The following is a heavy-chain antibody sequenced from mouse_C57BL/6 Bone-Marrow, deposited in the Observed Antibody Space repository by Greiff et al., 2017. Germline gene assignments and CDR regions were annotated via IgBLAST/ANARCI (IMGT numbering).Heavy chain of an antibody. CDR2: INPGSGGT. CDR3: ARRGTYYSNYGFYYAMDY. J-gene: IGHJ4*01. V-gene: IGHV1-54*01. CDR1: GYAFTNYL. D-gene: IGHD2-5*01. Sequence: QVQLQQSGAELVRPGTSVKVSCKASGYAFTNYLIEWVKQRPGQGLEWIGVINPGSGGTNYNEKFQGKATLTADKSSSTAYMQLSSLTSEDSAVYFCARRGTYYSNYGFYYAMDYWGQGTSVTVSS.